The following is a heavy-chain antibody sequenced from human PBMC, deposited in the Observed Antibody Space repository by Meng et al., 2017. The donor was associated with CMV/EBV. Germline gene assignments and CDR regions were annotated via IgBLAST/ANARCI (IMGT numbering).Heavy chain of an antibody. V-gene: IGHV1-69*12. Sequence: QVQRVQAGVEVKKPGSSVKVSCKASGGTFSSYAISWVRQAPGQGLEWMGGIIPIFGTANYAQKFQGRVTITADESTSTAYMELSSLRSEDTAVYYCAREVDDYGDGWYFDLWGRGTLVTVAS. CDR3: AREVDDYGDGWYFDL. CDR2: IIPIFGTA. J-gene: IGHJ2*01. CDR1: GGTFSSYA. D-gene: IGHD4-17*01.